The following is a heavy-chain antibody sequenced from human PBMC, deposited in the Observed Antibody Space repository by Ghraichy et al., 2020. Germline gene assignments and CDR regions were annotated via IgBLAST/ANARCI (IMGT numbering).Heavy chain of an antibody. J-gene: IGHJ6*02. CDR2: IHYSGST. CDR1: GGSFTGYY. D-gene: IGHD5-12*01. V-gene: IGHV4-34*01. CDR3: ARGLASVDIVANYAMDV. Sequence: SETLSLTCAVYGGSFTGYYWTWIRQPPGKGLEWIGEIHYSGSTNYNPSLRSRATVSFDMSKNRFSLNLKSVAAADTAVYYCARGLASVDIVANYAMDVWGQGTTVSVSS.